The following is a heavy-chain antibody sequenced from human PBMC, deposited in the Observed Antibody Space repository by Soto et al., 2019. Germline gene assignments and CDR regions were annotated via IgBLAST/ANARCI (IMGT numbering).Heavy chain of an antibody. J-gene: IGHJ4*02. V-gene: IGHV3-23*01. CDR3: AKVSGGIGVVPGALN. D-gene: IGHD2-2*01. CDR2: ISGSGGST. CDR1: GHTFHNYA. Sequence: EVQLLESGGGLEQPGGSLRLSCVGSGHTFHNYAMTWVRQAPGKGLEWVSGISGSGGSTYYADSVRGRFTTSRDDSKKTLYLQMNSLVAEDAAVYYCAKVSGGIGVVPGALNWGQGTLVTFSS.